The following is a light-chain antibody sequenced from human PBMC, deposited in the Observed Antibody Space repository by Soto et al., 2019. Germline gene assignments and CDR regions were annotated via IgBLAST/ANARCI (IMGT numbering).Light chain of an antibody. CDR2: DVS. J-gene: IGLJ1*01. CDR3: CSYAGSYTGV. CDR1: SSDVGGYNY. Sequence: QSALTQPRSVSGSPGPSVTISCTGTSSDVGGYNYVSWYQQHPGKAPKLMIYDVSKRPSGVPDRFSGSKSGNTASMTISGLQAEDEADYYCCSYAGSYTGVFGTGTELTVL. V-gene: IGLV2-11*01.